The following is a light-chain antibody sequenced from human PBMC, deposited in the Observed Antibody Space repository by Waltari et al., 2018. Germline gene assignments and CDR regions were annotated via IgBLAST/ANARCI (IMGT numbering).Light chain of an antibody. CDR2: DND. CDR3: GTWDDSLKAGV. Sequence: QSVLTQPPSVSAAPGQTVTISCSGSTSNIGSRYVSWYQRLPGAAPKLLIYDNDRRPSGIPDRFSGAKSGTSATLGITGLQTGDEADYYCGTWDDSLKAGVFGGGTKLTV. V-gene: IGLV1-51*01. CDR1: TSNIGSRY. J-gene: IGLJ3*02.